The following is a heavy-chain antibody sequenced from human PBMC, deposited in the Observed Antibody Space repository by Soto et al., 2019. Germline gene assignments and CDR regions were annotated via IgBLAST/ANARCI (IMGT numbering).Heavy chain of an antibody. CDR3: KTLTWPFTSSYIVD. Sequence: GGSLRLSCATSGFTFSDFYMSWVRQAPGKGPEWVSYISDDGYTIYYADSVKGRFTISRDNAENSLYLQMNNLRAEDTAVYYCKTLTWPFTSSYIVDWAQGPLVTVS. CDR1: GFTFSDFY. J-gene: IGHJ4*02. CDR2: ISDDGYTI. D-gene: IGHD2-15*01. V-gene: IGHV3-11*01.